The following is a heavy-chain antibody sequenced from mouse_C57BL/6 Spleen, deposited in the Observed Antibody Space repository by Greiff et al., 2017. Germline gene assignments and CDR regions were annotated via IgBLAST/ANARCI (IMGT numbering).Heavy chain of an antibody. CDR3: ARDSDYANYWYFDV. CDR2: INPSNGGT. J-gene: IGHJ1*03. CDR1: GYTFTSYW. V-gene: IGHV1-53*01. D-gene: IGHD2-5*01. Sequence: QVQLQQPGTELVKPGASVKLSCKASGYTFTSYWMHWVKQRPGQGLEWIGNINPSNGGTNYNEKFKSKATLTVDKSSSTAYMQLSSLTSEDSAVXDYARDSDYANYWYFDVWGTGTTVTVSS.